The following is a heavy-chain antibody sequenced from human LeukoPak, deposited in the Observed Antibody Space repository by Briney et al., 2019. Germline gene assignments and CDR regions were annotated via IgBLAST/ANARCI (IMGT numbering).Heavy chain of an antibody. Sequence: GRSLRLSCAASGFKYNMHWVRQAPGKGLEWVAFISFGGSTAYYADSVQGRFTFSRDTSNNTLHLQMNSLRTEDTAVYYCASQTSIAAYFDSWGQGTLVTVSS. V-gene: IGHV3-30*04. CDR3: ASQTSIAAYFDS. CDR1: GFKYN. CDR2: ISFGGSTA. D-gene: IGHD2-21*01. J-gene: IGHJ4*02.